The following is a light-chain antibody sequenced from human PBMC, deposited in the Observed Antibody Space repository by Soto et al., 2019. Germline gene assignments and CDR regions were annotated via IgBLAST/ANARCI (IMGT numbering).Light chain of an antibody. J-gene: IGKJ2*01. CDR3: QQSYRTPPDT. CDR2: AAS. Sequence: DIQMTQSPSSLSASAGDRVTITCRASQPISTYLNWYQQRPGKAPRLLIHAASTLHSGVPSRFSGSGSGTDFTLTISSLQPEDFATYFCQQSYRTPPDTFGQGTKLEVK. CDR1: QPISTY. V-gene: IGKV1-39*01.